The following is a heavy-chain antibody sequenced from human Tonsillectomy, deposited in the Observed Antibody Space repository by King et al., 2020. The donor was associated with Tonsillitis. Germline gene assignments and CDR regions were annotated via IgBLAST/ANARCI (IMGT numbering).Heavy chain of an antibody. V-gene: IGHV3-48*01. Sequence: VQLVESGGGSVQPGGSLRLSCAASGFTFSSYSMNWVRQAPGKGLEWVSYISSSSSTIYYADSVKGRFTISRDNAKNSLYLQMNSLRAEDTAVYYCARAPSYYYDSSGYQPFDYWGQGTLVTVSS. J-gene: IGHJ4*02. CDR1: GFTFSSYS. D-gene: IGHD3-22*01. CDR3: ARAPSYYYDSSGYQPFDY. CDR2: ISSSSSTI.